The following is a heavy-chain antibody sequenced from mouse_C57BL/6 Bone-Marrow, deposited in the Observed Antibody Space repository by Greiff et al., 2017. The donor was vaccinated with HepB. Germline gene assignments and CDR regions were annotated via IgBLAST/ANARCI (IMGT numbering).Heavy chain of an antibody. CDR1: GYTFTSYW. D-gene: IGHD2-2*01. CDR3: ARSGGYGYWYFDV. J-gene: IGHJ1*03. V-gene: IGHV1-72*01. CDR2: IDPNSGGT. Sequence: QVQLKQPGAELVKPGASVKLSCKASGYTFTSYWMHWVKQRPGRGLEWIGRIDPNSGGTKYNEKFKSKATLTVDKPSSTAYMQLSSLTSEDSAVYYCARSGGYGYWYFDVWGTGTTVTVSS.